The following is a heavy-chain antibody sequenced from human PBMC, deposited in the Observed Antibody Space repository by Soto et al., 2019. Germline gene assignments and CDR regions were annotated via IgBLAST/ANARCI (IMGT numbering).Heavy chain of an antibody. J-gene: IGHJ4*02. V-gene: IGHV4-30-4*01. Sequence: TLAITSTVSGGSIWSGEYYWSWIRQPPGKGLEWIGYIYYSGITYYNPSLKSRVTISVDTSKNQFSLKLSSVTAADTAVYYCAREVSVVSYFDYWGQGTLVTVSS. CDR1: GGSIWSGEYY. CDR3: AREVSVVSYFDY. CDR2: IYYSGIT. D-gene: IGHD2-15*01.